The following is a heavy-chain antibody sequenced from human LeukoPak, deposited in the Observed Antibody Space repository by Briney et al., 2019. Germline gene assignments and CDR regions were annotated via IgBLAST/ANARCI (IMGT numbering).Heavy chain of an antibody. D-gene: IGHD7-27*01. CDR2: ISGSGGST. Sequence: GGSLRLSCAASGFTFSSYAMSWVRQAPGKGLEWVSAISGSGGSTYYADSVKGRFTISRDNSKNTPYLQMNSLRAEDTAVYYCAKANGGIWGTAHYWGQGTLVTVSS. CDR1: GFTFSSYA. CDR3: AKANGGIWGTAHY. V-gene: IGHV3-23*01. J-gene: IGHJ4*02.